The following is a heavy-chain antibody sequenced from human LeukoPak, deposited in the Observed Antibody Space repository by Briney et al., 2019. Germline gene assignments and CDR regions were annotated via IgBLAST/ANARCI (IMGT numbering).Heavy chain of an antibody. Sequence: GRSLRLSCAASGFTFSSYAMHWVRQAPGKGLEWVAVISYDGSNKYYADSVKGRFTISRDNSKNTLYLQMNSLRAEDAAVYYCARAIAAAGHPPDYWGQGTLVNVSS. J-gene: IGHJ4*02. V-gene: IGHV3-30-3*01. CDR2: ISYDGSNK. CDR1: GFTFSSYA. CDR3: ARAIAAAGHPPDY. D-gene: IGHD6-13*01.